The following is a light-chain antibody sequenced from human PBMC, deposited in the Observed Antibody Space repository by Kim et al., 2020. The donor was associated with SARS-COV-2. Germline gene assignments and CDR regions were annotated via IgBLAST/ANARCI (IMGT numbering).Light chain of an antibody. Sequence: PGERATLSCRASQSFGSNLAWYQQKPGQAPRLLIYGTSTRATDIPARFSGSGSGTEFTLTISSLQSDDFAFYYCQQYNNWPLPCTFGQGTKLEI. CDR1: QSFGSN. V-gene: IGKV3-15*01. J-gene: IGKJ2*02. CDR2: GTS. CDR3: QQYNNWPLPCT.